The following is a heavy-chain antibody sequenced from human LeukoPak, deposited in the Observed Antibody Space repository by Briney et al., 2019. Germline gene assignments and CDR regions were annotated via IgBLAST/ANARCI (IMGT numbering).Heavy chain of an antibody. J-gene: IGHJ4*02. CDR3: AKRYCSGGSCYHRYFDY. Sequence: GGSLKLSCAASGFTFSTSSMSWVRQAPGRGLEWVSLFSGSSGRTYYADSVKGRFTISRDNSKNTLYLHMNSLRAEDTAIYYCAKRYCSGGSCYHRYFDYWGQGTLVTVSS. CDR1: GFTFSTSS. CDR2: FSGSSGRT. D-gene: IGHD2-15*01. V-gene: IGHV3-23*01.